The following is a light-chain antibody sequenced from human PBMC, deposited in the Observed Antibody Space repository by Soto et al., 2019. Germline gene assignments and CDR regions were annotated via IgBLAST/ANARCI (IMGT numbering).Light chain of an antibody. CDR1: QTVSSH. Sequence: EVVLTQSPATLSLSPGARATLSCRASQTVSSHFAWYQQKPGQAPRLLIYDTSNRATGVPARFSGSGSGTDVTLTISSLEPEDFAVYYCQQRSNWPMYTFGQGTRLEI. CDR2: DTS. V-gene: IGKV3-11*01. J-gene: IGKJ2*01. CDR3: QQRSNWPMYT.